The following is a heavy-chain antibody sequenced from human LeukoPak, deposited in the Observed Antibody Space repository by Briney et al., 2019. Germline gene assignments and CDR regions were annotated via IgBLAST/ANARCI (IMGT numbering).Heavy chain of an antibody. V-gene: IGHV3-11*01. D-gene: IGHD6-19*01. Sequence: TGGSLSLSCAASGFTFSDYYVSWIRQARGTALEGVSYISRSGTTVYYADSVKGRFTISRDNAKNSLYLQMNSLRAEDTAVYYCARSSGPDAFDIWGQGTMVPVSS. CDR2: ISRSGTTV. J-gene: IGHJ3*02. CDR1: GFTFSDYY. CDR3: ARSSGPDAFDI.